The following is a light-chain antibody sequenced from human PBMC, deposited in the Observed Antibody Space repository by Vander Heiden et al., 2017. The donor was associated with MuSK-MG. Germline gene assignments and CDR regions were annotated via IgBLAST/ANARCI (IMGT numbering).Light chain of an antibody. CDR3: SSDTSSSTPVV. J-gene: IGLJ2*01. CDR2: DVS. V-gene: IGLV2-14*01. CDR1: SRDVGGYDY. Sequence: QSALTQPASVSGSPGPSITISCTGISRDVGGYDYVSWYQQHPGKAPKLMIFDVSNRPSGVSNRFSGSKSGNTASLTISGLQAEDEADYYCSSDTSSSTPVVFGRGTKLTVL.